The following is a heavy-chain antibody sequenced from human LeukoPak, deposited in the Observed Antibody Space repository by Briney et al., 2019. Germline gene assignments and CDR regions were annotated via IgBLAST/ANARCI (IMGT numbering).Heavy chain of an antibody. CDR2: ISAYNGNT. V-gene: IGHV1-18*01. CDR1: GYTFTSYG. D-gene: IGHD3-22*01. CDR3: ARVTYYYDSSGYSRLDYYYGMDV. J-gene: IGHJ6*02. Sequence: GASVKVSCKASGYTFTSYGISWVRQAPGQGLEWMGWISAYNGNTNYAQKLQGRVTMTTDTSTSTAYMELRSLRSDDTAVYYCARVTYYYDSSGYSRLDYYYGMDVWGQGTTVTVPS.